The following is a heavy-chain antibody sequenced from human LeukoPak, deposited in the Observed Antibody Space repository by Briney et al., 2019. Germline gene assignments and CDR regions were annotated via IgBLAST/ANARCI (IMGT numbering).Heavy chain of an antibody. D-gene: IGHD2-15*01. CDR3: ARELEGGGSYYYYYGMDV. J-gene: IGHJ6*02. Sequence: PGGSLRLSCAASGFTFSSYSMNWVRQAPGKGLEWVSSISSSSSYIYYADSVKGRFTISRDNAKNSLYLQMNSLRAEDTAVYYCARELEGGGSYYYYYGMDVWGQGTTVTVSS. CDR2: ISSSSSYI. V-gene: IGHV3-21*01. CDR1: GFTFSSYS.